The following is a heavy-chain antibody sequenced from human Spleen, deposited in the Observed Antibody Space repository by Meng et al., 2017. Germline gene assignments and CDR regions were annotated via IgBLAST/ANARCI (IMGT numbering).Heavy chain of an antibody. CDR2: ISIGGGTT. J-gene: IGHJ4*02. V-gene: IGHV3-23*01. CDR3: AKEEVPNDY. CDR1: GFTFSNSA. Sequence: GGSLRLSCAASGFTFSNSAMSWVRQAPGKGLEWVSGISIGGGTTYYVDSVKGRFTIYRDNSKNTLYLQMNSLRAEDTAIYYCAKEEVPNDYWGQGTLVTVSS. D-gene: IGHD1-1*01.